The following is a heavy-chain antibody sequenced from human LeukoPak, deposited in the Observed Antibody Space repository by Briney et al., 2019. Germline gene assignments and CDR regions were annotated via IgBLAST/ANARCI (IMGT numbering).Heavy chain of an antibody. CDR2: ISGSGGST. CDR3: AKALGYCSSTSCPENWFNP. V-gene: IGHV3-23*01. J-gene: IGHJ5*02. Sequence: GGPLRLSCPAYGFTFSSYEMNWVRQAPGKGLEWVSAISGSGGSTYYADSVKGRFTIPRDNSKNTLYLQMNSLRAEDTAVYYCAKALGYCSSTSCPENWFNPWGQGTLVTVSS. CDR1: GFTFSSYE. D-gene: IGHD2-2*01.